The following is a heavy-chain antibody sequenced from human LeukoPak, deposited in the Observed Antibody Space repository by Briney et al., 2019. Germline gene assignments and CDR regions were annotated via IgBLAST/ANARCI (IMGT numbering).Heavy chain of an antibody. CDR2: INPNSGGT. D-gene: IGHD3-10*01. J-gene: IGHJ4*02. V-gene: IGHV1-2*02. CDR1: GYTFTGYY. Sequence: ASVKVSCKASGYTFTGYYMHWVRQAPGQGLEWMGWINPNSGGTNYAQKFQGRVTMTRDTSISTAYMELSRLRSDDTAVYYCARDDTALGELPDYWGQGTLVTVSS. CDR3: ARDDTALGELPDY.